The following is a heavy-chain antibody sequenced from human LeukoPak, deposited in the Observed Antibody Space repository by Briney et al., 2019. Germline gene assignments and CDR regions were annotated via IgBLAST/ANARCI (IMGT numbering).Heavy chain of an antibody. J-gene: IGHJ4*02. D-gene: IGHD5-18*01. CDR2: IKTDGSST. CDR3: ARDGYNSGYLKALDY. Sequence: PGGSLRLSCAASGFTFSSYWMHWVRQAPGKGLVWVSRIKTDGSSTSYADSVKGRFTISRDNAKNTLYLQMNSLRAEDTAVYYCARDGYNSGYLKALDYWGQGTLLTVSS. CDR1: GFTFSSYW. V-gene: IGHV3-74*01.